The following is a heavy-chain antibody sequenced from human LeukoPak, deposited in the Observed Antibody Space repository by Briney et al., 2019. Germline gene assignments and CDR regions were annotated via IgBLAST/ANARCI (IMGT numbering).Heavy chain of an antibody. Sequence: GRSPRLSCAASGFTFSSYGMHWVRQAPGKGLEWVAVISYDGSNKYYADSVKGRFTISRDNSKNTLYLQMNSLRAEDTAVYYCAKVAGGSPAGGYYYYGMDVWGQGTTVTVSS. CDR1: GFTFSSYG. J-gene: IGHJ6*02. CDR2: ISYDGSNK. V-gene: IGHV3-30*18. CDR3: AKVAGGSPAGGYYYYGMDV. D-gene: IGHD6-19*01.